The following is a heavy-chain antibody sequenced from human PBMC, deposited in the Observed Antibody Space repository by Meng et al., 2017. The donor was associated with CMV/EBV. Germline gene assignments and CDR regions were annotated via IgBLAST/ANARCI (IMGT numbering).Heavy chain of an antibody. Sequence: GSLRLSCTVSGGSMDNVNYYWGWIRQPPGKGLEWIGNVYYNGNTYYNSSLKCRVSISADTSKNQFFLKLSSVTAADTAVYYCARPWSNYNWFDPWGQGTLVTVSS. J-gene: IGHJ5*02. V-gene: IGHV4-39*01. CDR2: VYYNGNT. CDR3: ARPWSNYNWFDP. D-gene: IGHD4-11*01. CDR1: GGSMDNVNYY.